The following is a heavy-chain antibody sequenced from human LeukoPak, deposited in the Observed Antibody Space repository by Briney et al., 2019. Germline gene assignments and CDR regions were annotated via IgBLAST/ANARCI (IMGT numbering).Heavy chain of an antibody. J-gene: IGHJ4*02. D-gene: IGHD6-19*01. CDR2: ISDDGSRQ. V-gene: IGHV3-30*15. CDR3: AREQPGDGWSGFDY. Sequence: SGGSLRLSCAASGFTFRSYAMHWVRQAPGKGLEWGAVISDDGSRQHYADFLEGRFTITRDNSKNTVSLQMSSLTSEDTAVYFCAREQPGDGWSGFDYWGQGTLVTVSS. CDR1: GFTFRSYA.